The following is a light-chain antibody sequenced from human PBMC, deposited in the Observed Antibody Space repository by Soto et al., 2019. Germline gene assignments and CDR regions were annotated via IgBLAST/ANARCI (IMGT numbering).Light chain of an antibody. V-gene: IGKV3-15*01. J-gene: IGKJ2*01. CDR1: QSMTSE. Sequence: EIVMTQSPATLSLSPGERAALSGRASQSMTSELAWYQQKPGQPPRLLIYGASTRATGVPARFTVSESGSEFTVTISGLQSEDFAVYYCQQGHNWPLTFGQGTRLEI. CDR3: QQGHNWPLT. CDR2: GAS.